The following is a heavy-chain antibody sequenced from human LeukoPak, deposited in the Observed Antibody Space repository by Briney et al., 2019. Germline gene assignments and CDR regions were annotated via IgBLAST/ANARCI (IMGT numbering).Heavy chain of an antibody. D-gene: IGHD6-13*01. J-gene: IGHJ4*02. CDR1: GYTFTSYY. Sequence: ASVKVSCKASGYTFTSYYMHWVRQAPGQGLEWMGISNPSGGSTSYAQKFQGRVTMTRDMSTSTVYMELSSLRSEDTAIYYCAREGRGVPGAIAAVKGFDYWGQGTLVTVSS. CDR2: SNPSGGST. CDR3: AREGRGVPGAIAAVKGFDY. V-gene: IGHV1-46*01.